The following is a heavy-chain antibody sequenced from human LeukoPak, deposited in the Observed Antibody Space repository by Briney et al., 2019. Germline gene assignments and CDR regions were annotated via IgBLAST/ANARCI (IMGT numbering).Heavy chain of an antibody. V-gene: IGHV1-2*02. D-gene: IGHD6-13*01. J-gene: IGHJ6*03. CDR3: ARAIAADYYYYMDV. CDR1: GGSFSSYA. CDR2: INPNSGGT. Sequence: ASVKVSCKASGGSFSSYAITWLRQAPGQGLEWMGWINPNSGGTNYAQKFQGRVTMTRDTSISTAYMELSRLRSDDTAVYYCARAIAADYYYYMDVWGKGTTVTISS.